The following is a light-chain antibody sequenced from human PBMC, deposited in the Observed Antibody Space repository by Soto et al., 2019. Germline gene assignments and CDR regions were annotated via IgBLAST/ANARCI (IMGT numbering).Light chain of an antibody. CDR3: QQYNKWPLIT. V-gene: IGKV3-15*01. CDR1: ESVSRN. Sequence: EIVLTQSPGTLSLSPGERATLSCRASESVSRNLAWYQQKPGQAPRLLISGASTRATGIPARFSGTGSGTEFTLTISSLQSEDFAVYYCQQYNKWPLITFGQGTRLEI. J-gene: IGKJ5*01. CDR2: GAS.